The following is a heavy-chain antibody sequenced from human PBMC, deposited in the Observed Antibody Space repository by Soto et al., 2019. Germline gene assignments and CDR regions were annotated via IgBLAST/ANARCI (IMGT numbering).Heavy chain of an antibody. Sequence: QVQLVQSGAEEKKPGASVKVSCKASGYTFTSYAMHWVRQAPGQRLEWMGWINAGNGNTKYSQKFQGRVTITRDTSASTAYMELSSLRSEDTGVDWWARSRGIAVADYWGQGTLVTVSS. CDR2: INAGNGNT. J-gene: IGHJ4*02. V-gene: IGHV1-3*05. CDR3: ARSRGIAVADY. CDR1: GYTFTSYA. D-gene: IGHD6-19*01.